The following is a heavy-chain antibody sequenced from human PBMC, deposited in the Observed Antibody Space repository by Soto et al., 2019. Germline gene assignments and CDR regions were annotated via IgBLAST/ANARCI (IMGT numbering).Heavy chain of an antibody. V-gene: IGHV3-48*03. Sequence: PGGSLRLSCAASGFTFSSYEMNWGRQAPGKGLEWVSYISSSGSTIYYADSVKGRFTISRDNAKNSLYLQMNSLRAEDTAVYYCAAGRDGYNHWSYWGQGTLVTVSS. CDR3: AAGRDGYNHWSY. J-gene: IGHJ4*02. D-gene: IGHD3-10*01. CDR1: GFTFSSYE. CDR2: ISSSGSTI.